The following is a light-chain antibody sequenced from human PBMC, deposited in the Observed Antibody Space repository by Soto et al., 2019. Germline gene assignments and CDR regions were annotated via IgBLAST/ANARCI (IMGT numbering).Light chain of an antibody. Sequence: SYELSQPPSVSVPPGQTAMITCGGNDIGSKTVHWYQQRPGQAPVLVVYDDRYRPSGIPERFSGSNSGSTATLTISRVEAGDEADYYCHVWDRNNNDVLFGGGTKLTVL. CDR1: DIGSKT. CDR3: HVWDRNNNDVL. J-gene: IGLJ3*02. V-gene: IGLV3-21*02. CDR2: DDR.